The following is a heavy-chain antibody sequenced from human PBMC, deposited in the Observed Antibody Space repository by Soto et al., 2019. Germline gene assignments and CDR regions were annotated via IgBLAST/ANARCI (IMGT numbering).Heavy chain of an antibody. CDR2: IYYSGRT. V-gene: IGHV4-31*03. Sequence: SETLSLTCTVSGGSISSGGYYWSWIRQHPGKGLEWIGYIYYSGRTYYNPSLKSRVTISVETSKNPFSLKLSSVTAAATAVYYCARVGFDYGDYPISFDYWGQGTLVTVSS. CDR1: GGSISSGGYY. J-gene: IGHJ4*02. CDR3: ARVGFDYGDYPISFDY. D-gene: IGHD4-17*01.